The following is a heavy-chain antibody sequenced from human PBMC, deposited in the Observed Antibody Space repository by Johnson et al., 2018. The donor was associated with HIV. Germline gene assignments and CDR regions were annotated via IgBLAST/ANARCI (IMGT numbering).Heavy chain of an antibody. Sequence: QVQLVESGGGVVQPGRSLRLSCAASGFTFNSYAMHWVRQAPGRGLEWVAVISYDGSNKYYADSVKGRFTISRDNSKNTLYLHMNSLRAEDTALYYCAKNYYGSGRGAFDIWGQGTMVTVSS. CDR3: AKNYYGSGRGAFDI. CDR2: ISYDGSNK. D-gene: IGHD3-10*01. V-gene: IGHV3-30-3*01. J-gene: IGHJ3*02. CDR1: GFTFNSYA.